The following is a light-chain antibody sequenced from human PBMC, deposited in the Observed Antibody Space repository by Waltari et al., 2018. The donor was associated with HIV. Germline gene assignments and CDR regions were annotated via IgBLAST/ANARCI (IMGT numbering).Light chain of an antibody. CDR2: NGS. Sequence: SYVMTQPPSVSVAPGQTASITCGGDTIGSKSVPCYQQKAGQAPVLVVYNGSDRPSGIPERFSGSRSGNTATLTISRVEAGDEADYYCHVWDRSSDHHVFGTGTKVTVL. V-gene: IGLV3-21*02. CDR3: HVWDRSSDHHV. J-gene: IGLJ1*01. CDR1: TIGSKS.